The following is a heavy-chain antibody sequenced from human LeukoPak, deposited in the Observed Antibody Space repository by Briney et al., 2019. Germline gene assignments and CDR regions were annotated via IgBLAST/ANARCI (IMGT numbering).Heavy chain of an antibody. CDR3: MAAHGY. J-gene: IGHJ4*02. D-gene: IGHD5-24*01. Sequence: GGSLRLSCVVSGYSFITNMMTWVRQAPGKGLEWVATILPGGKESYRVESVKGRFTVSRDNPKNSLFLQMNSLRVDDTAVYYCMAAHGYWGQGTLVTVSS. V-gene: IGHV3-7*01. CDR2: ILPGGKES. CDR1: GYSFITNM.